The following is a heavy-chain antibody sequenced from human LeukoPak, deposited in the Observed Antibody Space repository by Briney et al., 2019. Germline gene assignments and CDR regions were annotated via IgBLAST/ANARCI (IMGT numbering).Heavy chain of an antibody. CDR2: IRYDGSNK. CDR1: GFTFSSYG. J-gene: IGHJ6*03. CDR3: AKDWWYSSSSGRYYYYYYYMDV. D-gene: IGHD6-6*01. V-gene: IGHV3-30*02. Sequence: PGGSLRLSCAASGFTFSSYGMHWVRQAPGKGLEWVAFIRYDGSNKYYADSVKGRFTISRDNSKNTLYLQMNSLRAEDTAVYYCAKDWWYSSSSGRYYYYYYYMDVWGKGTTVTVSS.